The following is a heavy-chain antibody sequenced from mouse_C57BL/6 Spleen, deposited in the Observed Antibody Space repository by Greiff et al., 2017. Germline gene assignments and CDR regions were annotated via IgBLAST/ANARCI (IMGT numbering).Heavy chain of an antibody. V-gene: IGHV5-12*01. CDR3: ARPGYDGYLYYAMDY. CDR1: GFTFSDYY. CDR2: ISNGGGST. Sequence: EVHLVESGGGLVQPGGSLKLSCAASGFTFSDYYMYWVRQTPEKRLEWVAYISNGGGSTYYPDTVKGRFTISRDNAKNTLYLQMSRLKSEDTAMYYCARPGYDGYLYYAMDYWGQGTSVTVSS. J-gene: IGHJ4*01. D-gene: IGHD2-3*01.